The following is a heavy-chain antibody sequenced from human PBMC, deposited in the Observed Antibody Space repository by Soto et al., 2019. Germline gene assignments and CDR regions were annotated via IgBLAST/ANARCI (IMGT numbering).Heavy chain of an antibody. V-gene: IGHV2-70*04. CDR1: GFSLSPSGMR. D-gene: IGHD3-22*01. J-gene: IGHJ4*02. CDR2: IDWDDDK. CDR3: VGHSRDSSGYYLFDY. Sequence: SGPTLVNPTQTLTLTCTFSGFSLSPSGMRVSWIRQPPGKALEWLARIDWDDDKFYSTSLKTRLTISKDTSKNQVVLTMTNMDPVDTATYYCVGHSRDSSGYYLFDYWGQGTLVTVSS.